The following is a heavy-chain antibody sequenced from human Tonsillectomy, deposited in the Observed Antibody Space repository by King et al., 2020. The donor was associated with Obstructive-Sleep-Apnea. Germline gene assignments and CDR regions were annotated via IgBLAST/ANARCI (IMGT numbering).Heavy chain of an antibody. CDR1: GGSISSGDYY. CDR3: ARAKECLSPYYFDY. V-gene: IGHV4-30-4*01. Sequence: VQLQESIPGLVKPSQTLSLTCTVSGGSISSGDYYWSCIRQPPRKGLEWIGFIYYRGSTYYNPSLKRRVSISLGTSKNQFSLKLRSVTAADTAAYYCARAKECLSPYYFDYWGQETLVTVSS. D-gene: IGHD3-3*01. CDR2: IYYRGST. J-gene: IGHJ4*02.